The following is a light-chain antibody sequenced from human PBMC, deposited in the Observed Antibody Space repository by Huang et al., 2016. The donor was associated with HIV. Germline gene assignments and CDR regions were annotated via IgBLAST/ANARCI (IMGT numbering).Light chain of an antibody. CDR3: QQYNNWPPLT. Sequence: EIVMTQSPATLSVSPGERATLSCRASQSVSNNLAWYQQKAGQAPRLLMYGTSTRATGVPARFSGSGSGTEFTLTISSLQSEDFAVYYCQQYNNWPPLTFGGGTSVEIK. CDR1: QSVSNN. J-gene: IGKJ4*01. V-gene: IGKV3-15*01. CDR2: GTS.